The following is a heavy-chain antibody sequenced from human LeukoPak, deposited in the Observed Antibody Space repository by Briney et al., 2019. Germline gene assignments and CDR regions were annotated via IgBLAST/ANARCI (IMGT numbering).Heavy chain of an antibody. CDR2: IIPILGIA. V-gene: IGHV1-69*04. Sequence: SVNVSCKGSGATFSSYATSWVRHAPGQGPEWMVKIIPILGIANYAQKLQGRVTITAEKSTSTAYMELSSLRSQDTAVYYCATMLEGYYFDDWGQGKLVTVSS. CDR3: ATMLEGYYFDD. CDR1: GATFSSYA. J-gene: IGHJ4*02. D-gene: IGHD2-8*01.